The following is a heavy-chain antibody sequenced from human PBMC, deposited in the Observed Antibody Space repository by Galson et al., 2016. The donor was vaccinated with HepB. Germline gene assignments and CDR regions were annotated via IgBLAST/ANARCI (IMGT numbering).Heavy chain of an antibody. Sequence: SVKVSCKASGDTFSRDAITWVRQAPGQGLEWMGRIIPMLGIPNVAQRFRDRVTITADKSTGTVYMEMNSLRFEDRAVYYCARERRSITTFGVVIPYYGMDVWGPGTTVTVSS. CDR3: ARERRSITTFGVVIPYYGMDV. CDR1: GDTFSRDA. D-gene: IGHD3-3*01. J-gene: IGHJ6*02. CDR2: IIPMLGIP. V-gene: IGHV1-69*04.